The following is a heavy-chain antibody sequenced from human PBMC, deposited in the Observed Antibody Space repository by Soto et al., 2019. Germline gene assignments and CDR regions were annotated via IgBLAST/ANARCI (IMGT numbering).Heavy chain of an antibody. D-gene: IGHD6-13*01. CDR2: MNPINGAT. Sequence: ASVKVSCKASGYDFTAYDINWVRQASGQGLEWMGWMNPINGATGTARRFQGRISLSRNTATGTAYLELTSLRSDDTAVYYCGRGPSPRAPAGGTPYYYAMDVWGQGTTVTSP. CDR1: GYDFTAYD. J-gene: IGHJ6*02. CDR3: GRGPSPRAPAGGTPYYYAMDV. V-gene: IGHV1-8*02.